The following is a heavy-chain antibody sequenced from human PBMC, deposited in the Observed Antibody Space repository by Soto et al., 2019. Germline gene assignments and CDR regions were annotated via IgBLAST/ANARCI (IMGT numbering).Heavy chain of an antibody. D-gene: IGHD7-27*01. J-gene: IGHJ6*02. Sequence: ASVKVSCKASGGTFSSYAISWVRQAPGHGPEWMGIINPGGGTTTYTQKFQARVNMTRDTSTSTVFMELSSLRSDDTAVYYCARAGGETDYYYGMDVWGQGTTVTVSS. CDR3: ARAGGETDYYYGMDV. CDR1: GGTFSSYA. V-gene: IGHV1-46*01. CDR2: INPGGGTT.